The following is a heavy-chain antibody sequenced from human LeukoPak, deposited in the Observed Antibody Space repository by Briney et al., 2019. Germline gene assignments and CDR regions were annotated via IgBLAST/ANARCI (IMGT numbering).Heavy chain of an antibody. J-gene: IGHJ5*02. Sequence: ETLSLTCTVSGGSISSNYWSWIRQPPGKGLEWTGFIYYSGYTKYNPSLEGRVTLSVDTSKNQFSLMLSSVTAADTAVYYCAGVYGSGTWSWGQGTLVTVSS. V-gene: IGHV4-59*01. CDR2: IYYSGYT. CDR3: AGVYGSGTWS. CDR1: GGSISSNY. D-gene: IGHD3-10*01.